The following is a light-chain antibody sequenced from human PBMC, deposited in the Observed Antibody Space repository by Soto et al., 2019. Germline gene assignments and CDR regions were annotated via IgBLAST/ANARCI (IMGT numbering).Light chain of an antibody. Sequence: EIVLTQSPATLSLSPGERATLSCRASQSVGSYLAWFQQKLGQAPRLLIYDASNRATGIPARFSGSGSGTDFTLTISSLEPEDFAVYYCHQRSSWPLTFGGGTKVEI. CDR3: HQRSSWPLT. CDR1: QSVGSY. CDR2: DAS. V-gene: IGKV3-11*01. J-gene: IGKJ4*01.